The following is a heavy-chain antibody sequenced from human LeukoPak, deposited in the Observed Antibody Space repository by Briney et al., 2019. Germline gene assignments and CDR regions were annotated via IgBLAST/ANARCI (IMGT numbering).Heavy chain of an antibody. CDR3: AKEEIGGVGAFDI. J-gene: IGHJ3*02. D-gene: IGHD2-8*01. CDR1: GFTFDDYA. Sequence: PGGSLRLSCAASGFTFDDYAMHWVRHAPGKGLEGGSGISWNSGSIGYADSVKGRFTISRDNAKNSLYLQMNSLRAEDTALYYCAKEEIGGVGAFDIWGQGTMVTDSS. V-gene: IGHV3-9*01. CDR2: ISWNSGSI.